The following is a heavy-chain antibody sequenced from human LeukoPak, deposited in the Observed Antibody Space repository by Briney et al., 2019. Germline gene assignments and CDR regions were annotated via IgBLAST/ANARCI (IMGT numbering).Heavy chain of an antibody. CDR1: GFTFSRYA. V-gene: IGHV3-64D*06. D-gene: IGHD3-10*01. J-gene: IGHJ4*02. CDR3: VKSGSYYNEPYYFDY. CDR2: ISSNGGST. Sequence: GGSLRLSCSASGFTFSRYAMHWVRQAPGKGLEYVSGISSNGGSTHYADSVKGRFTISRDNSKNTLYLQMSSLRAEDTAVYYCVKSGSYYNEPYYFDYWGQGTLVTVSS.